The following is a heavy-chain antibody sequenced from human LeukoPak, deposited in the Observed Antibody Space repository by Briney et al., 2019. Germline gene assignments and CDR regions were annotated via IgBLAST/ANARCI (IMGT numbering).Heavy chain of an antibody. J-gene: IGHJ4*02. CDR3: ARVFGSGWPDY. D-gene: IGHD6-19*01. CDR2: IYYSGST. Sequence: SETLSLTCTVSGGSISSYYWSWIRQPPGKGLEWIGYIYYSGSTNYNPSLKSRVTISVDTSKNQFSLKLSSVTAADTAVYYCARVFGSGWPDYWGQGTLVTVSS. CDR1: GGSISSYY. V-gene: IGHV4-59*01.